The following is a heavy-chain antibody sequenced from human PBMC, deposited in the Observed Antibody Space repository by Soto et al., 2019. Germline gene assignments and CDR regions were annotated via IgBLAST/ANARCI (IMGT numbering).Heavy chain of an antibody. D-gene: IGHD4-17*01. V-gene: IGHV3-30*18. CDR2: ISYDGSNK. CDR1: GFTFSSYG. CDR3: AKGLTVTTDPVDY. Sequence: GGSLRLSCAASGFTFSSYGMHWVRQAPGKGLEWVAVISYDGSNKYYADSVKGRFTISRDNSKNTLYLQMNSLRAEDTAVYYCAKGLTVTTDPVDYWGQGTLVTVSS. J-gene: IGHJ4*02.